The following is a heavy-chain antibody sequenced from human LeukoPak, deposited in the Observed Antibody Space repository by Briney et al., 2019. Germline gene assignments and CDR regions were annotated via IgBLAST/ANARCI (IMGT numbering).Heavy chain of an antibody. CDR3: AKDPRTTVTTPDY. Sequence: PGGSLRLSCAASGFTLSSYGMHWVRQAPGKGLEWVAVISYDGSNKYYADSVKGRFTISRDNSKNTLYLQMNSLRAEDTAVYYCAKDPRTTVTTPDYWGQGTLVTVSS. CDR1: GFTLSSYG. D-gene: IGHD4-17*01. CDR2: ISYDGSNK. J-gene: IGHJ4*02. V-gene: IGHV3-30*18.